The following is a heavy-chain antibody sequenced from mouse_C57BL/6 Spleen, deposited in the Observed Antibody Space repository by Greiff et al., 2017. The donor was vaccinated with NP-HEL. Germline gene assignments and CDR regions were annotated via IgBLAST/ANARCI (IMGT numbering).Heavy chain of an antibody. V-gene: IGHV14-1*01. CDR3: TTGGIEDYDGAWFAY. D-gene: IGHD2-4*01. CDR2: IDPEDGDT. Sequence: EVQLQQSGAELVRPGASVKLSCTASGFNIKDYYMHWVKQRPEQGLEWIGRIDPEDGDTEYAPKFQGKATMTADTSSNTAYLQLSSLTSEDTAGYYCTTGGIEDYDGAWFAYWGQGTLVTVSA. J-gene: IGHJ3*01. CDR1: GFNIKDYY.